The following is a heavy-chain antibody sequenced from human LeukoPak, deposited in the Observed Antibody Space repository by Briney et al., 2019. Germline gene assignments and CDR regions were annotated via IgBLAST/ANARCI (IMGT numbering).Heavy chain of an antibody. Sequence: KPSETLSLTCTVSGGSISSYSRSWIRQPPGKGLEWIGDIYYSGSTNYNPSLKSRVTISVDTSKNQFSLKLSSVTAADTAVYYCARDRRITMVRGVISGMDVWGQGTTVTVSS. J-gene: IGHJ6*02. D-gene: IGHD3-10*01. V-gene: IGHV4-59*01. CDR1: GGSISSYS. CDR2: IYYSGST. CDR3: ARDRRITMVRGVISGMDV.